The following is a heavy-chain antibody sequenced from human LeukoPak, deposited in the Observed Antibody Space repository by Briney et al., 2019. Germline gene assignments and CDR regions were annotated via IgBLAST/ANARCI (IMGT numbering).Heavy chain of an antibody. D-gene: IGHD6-13*01. CDR3: AKDPIAAAGKSDY. V-gene: IGHV3-23*01. CDR1: GFTFSSYA. CDR2: ISGSGGST. Sequence: SGGSLRLSCAASGFTFSSYAMSWVRQAPGKGLEWVSAISGSGGSTYYADSVKGRFTISRDNSKNTLYLQMNSLRAEGTAVYYCAKDPIAAAGKSDYWGQGTLVTVSS. J-gene: IGHJ4*02.